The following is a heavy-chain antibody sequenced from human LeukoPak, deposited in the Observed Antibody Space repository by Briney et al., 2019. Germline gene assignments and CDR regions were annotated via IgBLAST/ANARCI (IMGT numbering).Heavy chain of an antibody. CDR3: ARKPAPAD. D-gene: IGHD6-25*01. CDR2: ISWNSGSI. J-gene: IGHJ4*02. Sequence: GRSLRLSCAASGFTFDDYAMHWVRQAPGKGLEWVSGISWNSGSIGYADSVKGRFTISRDNAKNSLYLQMNSLRAEDMALYYCARKPAPADWGQGNLVTVSS. V-gene: IGHV3-9*03. CDR1: GFTFDDYA.